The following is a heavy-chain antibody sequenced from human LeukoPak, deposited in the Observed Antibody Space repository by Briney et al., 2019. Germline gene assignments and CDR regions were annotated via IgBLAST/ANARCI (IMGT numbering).Heavy chain of an antibody. J-gene: IGHJ4*02. V-gene: IGHV4-4*07. CDR1: GGSISSYY. Sequence: SETLSLTCTVSGGSISSYYWSWIRQPAGKGLEWIGRIYTSGSTNYNPSLKSRVTMSVDTSKNQFSLKLSSVTAADTAVYYCARRGYSSGWYNYDYWGQGTVVTVSS. CDR2: IYTSGST. CDR3: ARRGYSSGWYNYDY. D-gene: IGHD6-19*01.